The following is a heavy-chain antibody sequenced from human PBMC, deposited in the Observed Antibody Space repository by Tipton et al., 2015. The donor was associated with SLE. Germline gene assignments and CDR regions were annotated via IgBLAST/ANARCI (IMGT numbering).Heavy chain of an antibody. Sequence: LRLSCTVSGGSISSGGYYWSWIRQHPGKGLEWIGYIYYSGSTYYNPSLKSRVTISVDTSKNQFSLKLSSVTAADTAVYYCARGDSSGWLDWGQGTLVTVSS. CDR1: GGSISSGGYY. V-gene: IGHV4-31*02. CDR3: ARGDSSGWLD. J-gene: IGHJ4*02. CDR2: IYYSGST. D-gene: IGHD6-19*01.